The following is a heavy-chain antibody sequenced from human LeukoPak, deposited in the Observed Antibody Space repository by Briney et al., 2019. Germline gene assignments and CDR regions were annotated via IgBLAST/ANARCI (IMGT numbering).Heavy chain of an antibody. Sequence: HTGGSLRLSCTTSGFFFGAYAMSWFRQAPGKGLEWVGFIRSKTYGGAIEYAASVKSGFTISRDDSKGIAYLQMNSLKTEDTAVYYCARDQLGGDPDDYYYYYMDVWGKGTTVTVSS. J-gene: IGHJ6*03. D-gene: IGHD4-17*01. V-gene: IGHV3-49*03. CDR2: IRSKTYGGAI. CDR1: GFFFGAYA. CDR3: ARDQLGGDPDDYYYYYMDV.